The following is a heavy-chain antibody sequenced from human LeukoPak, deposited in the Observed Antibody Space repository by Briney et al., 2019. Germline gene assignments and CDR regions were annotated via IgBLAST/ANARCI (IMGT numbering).Heavy chain of an antibody. J-gene: IGHJ4*02. Sequence: GGSLRLSCAASGFTFSSYAMSWVRQAPGKGLEWVSAISGSGGSTYYADSVKGRFTISRDNSKNTLYLQMNSLRAEDTAVYYCARGREATIYYFDYWGLGTLVTVSS. V-gene: IGHV3-23*01. D-gene: IGHD5-24*01. CDR2: ISGSGGST. CDR3: ARGREATIYYFDY. CDR1: GFTFSSYA.